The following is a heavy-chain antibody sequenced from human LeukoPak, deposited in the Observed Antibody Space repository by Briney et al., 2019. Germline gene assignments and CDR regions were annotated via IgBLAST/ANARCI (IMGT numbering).Heavy chain of an antibody. D-gene: IGHD5-12*01. V-gene: IGHV4-4*07. J-gene: IGHJ4*02. CDR1: GGSISSYC. CDR3: ARDQSGYSEYYFDY. Sequence: SETLSLTCIGSGGSISSYCWSWIRQPAEKGLEWIGRIYPSGSTNYNPSLKSRVTISIDKSKIQFPLKLTSVTAADTAVYYCARDQSGYSEYYFDYWGQGTLVTVSS. CDR2: IYPSGST.